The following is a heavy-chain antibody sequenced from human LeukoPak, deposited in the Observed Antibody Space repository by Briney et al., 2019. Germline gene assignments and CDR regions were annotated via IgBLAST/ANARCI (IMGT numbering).Heavy chain of an antibody. J-gene: IGHJ6*03. CDR3: ARLSAYYYGSYFYYYMDV. V-gene: IGHV3-7*01. Sequence: GGSLRLSCGGSGFSFSSYWMTWVRQLPGKGPEWVANIRQDESERYFADSVKGRFTISRDNAKKSVYLHMSSLRAEDTALYYCARLSAYYYGSYFYYYMDVWGKGTTVTVSS. D-gene: IGHD3-10*01. CDR1: GFSFSSYW. CDR2: IRQDESER.